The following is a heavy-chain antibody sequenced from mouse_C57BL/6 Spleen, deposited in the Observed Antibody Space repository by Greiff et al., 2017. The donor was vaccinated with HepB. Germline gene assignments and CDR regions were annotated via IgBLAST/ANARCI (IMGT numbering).Heavy chain of an antibody. D-gene: IGHD1-1*01. CDR1: GFNIKDDY. Sequence: EVQLQQSGAELVRPGASVKLSCTASGFNIKDDYMHWVKQRPEQGLEWIGWIDPENGDTEYASKFQGKATITADTSSNTAYLQLSSLTSEDTAVYYCTKDYGIRAMDYWGQGTSVTVSS. CDR2: IDPENGDT. J-gene: IGHJ4*01. V-gene: IGHV14-4*01. CDR3: TKDYGIRAMDY.